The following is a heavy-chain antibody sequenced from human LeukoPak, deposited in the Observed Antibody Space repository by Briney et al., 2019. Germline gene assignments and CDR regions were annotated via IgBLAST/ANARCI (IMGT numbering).Heavy chain of an antibody. CDR3: ARDPGGRFDY. CDR2: ISSSSSTI. V-gene: IGHV3-48*01. Sequence: HTGGPLRLSCAASGFTFSSYSMNWVRQAPGKGLEWVSYISSSSSTIYYADSVKGRFTISRDNAKNSLYLQMNSLRADDTAVYYCARDPGGRFDYWGQGTLVTVSS. CDR1: GFTFSSYS. D-gene: IGHD3-10*01. J-gene: IGHJ4*02.